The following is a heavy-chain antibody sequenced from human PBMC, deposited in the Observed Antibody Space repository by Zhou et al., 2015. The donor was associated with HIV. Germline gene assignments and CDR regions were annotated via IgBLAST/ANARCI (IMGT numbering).Heavy chain of an antibody. Sequence: QVQLVQSEPAMKKPGASIRVSCETKGGTGLKYFTHWVRQAPGEGLEWIGRINPSTGGTNYAEAFEGRVTLTLGTATGTSQMDIIRLRADDTATYYCASQFESGGKIGYDVWGQGSLIIVS. D-gene: IGHD4-23*01. J-gene: IGHJ4*02. CDR2: INPSTGGT. CDR3: ASQFESGGKIGYDV. CDR1: GGTGLKYF. V-gene: IGHV1-2*06.